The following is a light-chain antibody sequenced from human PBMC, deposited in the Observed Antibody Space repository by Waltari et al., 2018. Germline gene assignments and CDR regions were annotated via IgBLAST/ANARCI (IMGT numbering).Light chain of an antibody. Sequence: QSVLTQSPSASGPPGQRVTISCSGGTYTLGSNTVKWYQQFPGTAPKLLINTDNQRPSGVPDRFSGTRSGTSASLAISGLQAEDEADYFCAAWDDKLDCPVFGGGTRLTVL. CDR2: TDN. V-gene: IGLV1-44*01. CDR3: AAWDDKLDCPV. CDR1: TYTLGSNT. J-gene: IGLJ2*01.